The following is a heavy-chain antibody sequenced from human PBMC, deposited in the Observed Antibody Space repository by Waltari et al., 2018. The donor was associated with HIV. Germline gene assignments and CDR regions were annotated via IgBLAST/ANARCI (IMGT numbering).Heavy chain of an antibody. D-gene: IGHD3-10*01. J-gene: IGHJ4*02. CDR1: GGSISSYY. V-gene: IGHV4-4*07. Sequence: QVQLQESGPGLVKPSETLSLTYTVSGGSISSYYWSWIRQPAGKGLEWIGRIYTSGSTNYTPPLKSRVTMSVDTSKNQFSRKLSSVTAADTAVYYCARARGGGAMVRGVFDYWGQGTLVTVSS. CDR2: IYTSGST. CDR3: ARARGGGAMVRGVFDY.